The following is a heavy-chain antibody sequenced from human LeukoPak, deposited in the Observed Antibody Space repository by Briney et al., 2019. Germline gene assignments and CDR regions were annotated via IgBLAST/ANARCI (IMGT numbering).Heavy chain of an antibody. CDR1: GFIFSTYE. CDR2: ITGSGGST. Sequence: PGGSLRLSCGASGFIFSTYEMNWVRQAPGKGLEWVSAITGSGGSTYYADSVKGRFTISRDNSKNTLYLQMNSLRAEDTAVYYCAKWIFITMIVDDAFDIWGQGTMVTVS. J-gene: IGHJ3*02. D-gene: IGHD3-22*01. CDR3: AKWIFITMIVDDAFDI. V-gene: IGHV3-23*01.